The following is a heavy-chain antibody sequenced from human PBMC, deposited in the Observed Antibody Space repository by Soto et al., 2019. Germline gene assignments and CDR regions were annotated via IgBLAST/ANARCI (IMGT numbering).Heavy chain of an antibody. D-gene: IGHD3-22*01. Sequence: QVQLVESGGGVVQPGRSLRLSCAASGFTFSNYGMHWVRQAPGKGLEWVALISDAGSNKNYADSVKGRFTISRDNSKPTLYLQMNSLRAEDTAVYYCAKVPYRGYSVLLLYYGMDVWGQGTTVTVSS. J-gene: IGHJ6*01. CDR2: ISDAGSNK. V-gene: IGHV3-30*18. CDR3: AKVPYRGYSVLLLYYGMDV. CDR1: GFTFSNYG.